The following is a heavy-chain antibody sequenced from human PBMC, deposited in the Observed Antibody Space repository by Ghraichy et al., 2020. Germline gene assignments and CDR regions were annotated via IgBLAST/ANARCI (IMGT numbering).Heavy chain of an antibody. CDR2: ISSSSSYT. CDR1: GFTFSDYY. CDR3: ARANSSGYYYARALFDY. J-gene: IGHJ4*02. Sequence: LSLTCAASGFTFSDYYMSWIRQAPGKGLEWVSYISSSSSYTNYADSVKGRFTISRDNAKNSLYLQMNSLRAEDTAVYYCARANSSGYYYARALFDYWGQGTLVTVSS. V-gene: IGHV3-11*06. D-gene: IGHD3-22*01.